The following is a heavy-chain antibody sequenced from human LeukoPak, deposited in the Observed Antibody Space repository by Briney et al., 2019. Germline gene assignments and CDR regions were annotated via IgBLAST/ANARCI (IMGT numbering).Heavy chain of an antibody. V-gene: IGHV4-34*01. CDR2: INHSGST. CDR3: RSGWYRHYYYYMDV. D-gene: IGHD6-13*01. CDR1: GGSFSGYY. J-gene: IGHJ6*03. Sequence: SETLSLTCAVYGGSFSGYYWSWIRQPPGNGLEWIGEINHSGSTNKNPSLKSRVTISVDTSKNQFSLKLSSVTAADTAVYYCRSGWYRHYYYYMDVWGKGTTVTVSS.